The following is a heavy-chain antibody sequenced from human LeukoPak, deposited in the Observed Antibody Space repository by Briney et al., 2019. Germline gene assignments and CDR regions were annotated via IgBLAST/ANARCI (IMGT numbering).Heavy chain of an antibody. Sequence: GGSLRLSCAASGFTFSSYAMHWVRQTPGKGLEWMAVISYDGTTKYYADSVKGRFTISRDKSKNTLYLQMNSLRAEDTAVYYCAKFSRGSSWYLFDPWGQGTLVTVSS. CDR1: GFTFSSYA. CDR2: ISYDGTTK. D-gene: IGHD6-13*01. V-gene: IGHV3-30*04. CDR3: AKFSRGSSWYLFDP. J-gene: IGHJ5*02.